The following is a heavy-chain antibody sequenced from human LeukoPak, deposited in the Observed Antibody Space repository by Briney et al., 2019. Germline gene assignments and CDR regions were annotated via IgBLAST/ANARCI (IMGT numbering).Heavy chain of an antibody. CDR1: GGSINYYY. D-gene: IGHD2-15*01. J-gene: IGHJ5*02. CDR2: IHSSGNT. Sequence: SETLSLTCTVSGGSINYYYWNWIRQPPGKGLEWIGYIHSSGNTRYNPSLRSRVTMSVETSKNQFSLRLTSVTPADTAVYYCARVGRYCSGGSCYGENWFDPWGQGILVTVSS. CDR3: ARVGRYCSGGSCYGENWFDP. V-gene: IGHV4-59*01.